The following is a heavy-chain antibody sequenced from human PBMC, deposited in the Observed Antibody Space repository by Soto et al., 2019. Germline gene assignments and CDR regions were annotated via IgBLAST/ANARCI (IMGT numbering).Heavy chain of an antibody. V-gene: IGHV4-34*01. CDR1: GGSFSGYY. D-gene: IGHD3-10*01. CDR3: ARSGGYYGSGSYIDYYYYGMDV. CDR2: INHSGST. J-gene: IGHJ6*02. Sequence: SETLSLTCAVYGGSFSGYYWSWIRQPPGKGLEWIGEINHSGSTNYNPSLKSRVTISVDTSKNQFSLKLSSVTAADTAVYYCARSGGYYGSGSYIDYYYYGMDVWGQGTTVTVSS.